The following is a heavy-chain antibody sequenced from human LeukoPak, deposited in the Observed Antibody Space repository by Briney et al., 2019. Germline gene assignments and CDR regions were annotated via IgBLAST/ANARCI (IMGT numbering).Heavy chain of an antibody. V-gene: IGHV2-70*11. J-gene: IGHJ4*02. D-gene: IGHD5-18*01. CDR2: IDWDDDK. Sequence: ESGPTLVNPTQTLTLTCTFSGFSLNTSGMSVSWIRQPPGKALEWLARIDWDDDKYYSTSLKTRLTISKDTSKNQVVLTMTNMDPVDTATYYCARILPPGDTVMEYYFDYWGQGTLVTVSS. CDR3: ARILPPGDTVMEYYFDY. CDR1: GFSLNTSGMS.